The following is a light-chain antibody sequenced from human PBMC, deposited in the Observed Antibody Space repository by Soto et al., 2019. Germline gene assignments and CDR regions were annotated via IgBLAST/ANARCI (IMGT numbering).Light chain of an antibody. CDR3: QQYVNSAIT. CDR1: QSVTSNY. Sequence: PGERATLSCGASQSVTSNYLAWYQQKPGQAPRLLIFGASIRVTGIPDRFSGSGSGTDFTLTISRLEPEDFALYYCQQYVNSAITFGQGTRLEIK. CDR2: GAS. V-gene: IGKV3-20*01. J-gene: IGKJ5*01.